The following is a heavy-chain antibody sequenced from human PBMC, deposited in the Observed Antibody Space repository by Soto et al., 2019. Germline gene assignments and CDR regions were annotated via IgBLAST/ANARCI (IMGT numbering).Heavy chain of an antibody. J-gene: IGHJ4*02. Sequence: SETLSLTCTVSGGSTNSRSDYWGWIRQPPGKGLEWIGSVYYSGSTHDNPSLQSRVTISVDTSRNQFSLNLISVTAADTAVYFCARQPRGPGYGERGLYFDHWGQGTLVTVSS. D-gene: IGHD3-16*01. CDR3: ARQPRGPGYGERGLYFDH. CDR1: GGSTNSRSDY. CDR2: VYYSGST. V-gene: IGHV4-39*01.